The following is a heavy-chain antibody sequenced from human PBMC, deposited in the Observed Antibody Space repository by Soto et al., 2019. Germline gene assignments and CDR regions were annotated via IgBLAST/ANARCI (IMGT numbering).Heavy chain of an antibody. J-gene: IGHJ6*02. Sequence: EVQLVESGGGLAQPGGSLRLSCVASGFTFDDYAMHWVRQAPGKGLEWVSDISWNGGSVDYVDSVKALFTISRDNAKNSLYMQMNSLRTEDTALYYCAKDMAGRGSFYYYYGIDVWGQGTTVTVSS. V-gene: IGHV3-9*01. D-gene: IGHD3-10*01. CDR3: AKDMAGRGSFYYYYGIDV. CDR1: GFTFDDYA. CDR2: ISWNGGSV.